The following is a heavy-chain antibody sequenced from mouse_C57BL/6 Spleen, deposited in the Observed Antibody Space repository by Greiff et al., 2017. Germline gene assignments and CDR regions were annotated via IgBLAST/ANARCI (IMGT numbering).Heavy chain of an antibody. CDR1: GYTFTNYW. D-gene: IGHD2-10*02. J-gene: IGHJ2*01. V-gene: IGHV1-63*01. Sequence: VQLQQSGAELVRPGTSVKMSCKASGYTFTNYWIGWAKQRPGHGLEWIGDIYPGGGYTNYNEKFKGKATLTADKSSSTAYMQFSSLTSEDSAIYYCARWYGNYAFDDWGQGTTLTVSS. CDR3: ARWYGNYAFDD. CDR2: IYPGGGYT.